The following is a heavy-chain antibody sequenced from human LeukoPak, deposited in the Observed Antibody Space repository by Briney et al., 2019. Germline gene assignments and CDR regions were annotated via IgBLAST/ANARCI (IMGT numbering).Heavy chain of an antibody. J-gene: IGHJ4*02. CDR2: IYSGGST. D-gene: IGHD3-22*01. CDR1: GFTVSSNY. V-gene: IGHV3-53*01. CDR3: ARAQYYYDSSGYGYYFDY. Sequence: GGSLRLSCAASGFTVSSNYMSWVRQAPGKGLEWVSVIYSGGSTYYADSVKGRFAISRDNSKNTLYLQMNSLRAEDTAVYYCARAQYYYDSSGYGYYFDYWGQGTLVTVSS.